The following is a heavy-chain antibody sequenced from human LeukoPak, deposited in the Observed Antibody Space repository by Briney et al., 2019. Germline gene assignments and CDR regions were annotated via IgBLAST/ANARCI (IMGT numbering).Heavy chain of an antibody. V-gene: IGHV3-7*01. CDR3: ARVAWELPIFYFDY. Sequence: GGSLRLSCAASGFTFSSYWMSWVRQAPGKGLEGGANIKQEGSEKYYVDSVKGRFTIPRDNAKNSLYLQMNSRRAEDTAVYYCARVAWELPIFYFDYWGQGTLVTVSS. CDR2: IKQEGSEK. J-gene: IGHJ4*02. D-gene: IGHD1-26*01. CDR1: GFTFSSYW.